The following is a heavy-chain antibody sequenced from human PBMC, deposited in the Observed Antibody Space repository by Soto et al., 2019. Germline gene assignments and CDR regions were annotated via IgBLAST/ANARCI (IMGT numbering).Heavy chain of an antibody. J-gene: IGHJ4*02. D-gene: IGHD5-18*01. CDR2: ISGSGDST. CDR1: GFTFSTYA. V-gene: IGHV3-23*01. Sequence: GGSLRLSCAASGFTFSTYAMNWVRQAPGKGLEWVSGISGSGDSTYYADSVKGRFTISRDNSKQTLYLQMISLRAEDTAVYYCAKGGYTFGFLFASWGQGTLVTVSS. CDR3: AKGGYTFGFLFAS.